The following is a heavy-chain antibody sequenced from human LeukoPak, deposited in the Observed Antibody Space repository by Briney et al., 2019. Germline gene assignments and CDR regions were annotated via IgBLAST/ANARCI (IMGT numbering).Heavy chain of an antibody. Sequence: GGSPRLSCAASGFTFSSYSMNWVRQAPGKGLEWVSSISSSGSYIYYADSVKGRFTISRDNAKNSLYLQMNSLRAEDTAVYYCARERMVHGFDYWGQGTLVTVSS. V-gene: IGHV3-21*01. J-gene: IGHJ4*02. D-gene: IGHD3-10*01. CDR2: ISSSGSYI. CDR3: ARERMVHGFDY. CDR1: GFTFSSYS.